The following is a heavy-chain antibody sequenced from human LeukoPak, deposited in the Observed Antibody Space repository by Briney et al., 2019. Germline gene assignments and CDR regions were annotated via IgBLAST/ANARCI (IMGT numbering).Heavy chain of an antibody. Sequence: GGSLRLSCAASGFTVSNNYMSWVRQAPGKGLEWVSVIYSGGTTNYADSVQGRFTISRDNSKTTVYLHMNSLRAEDTAVYYCARDSDSGYGPFASWGQGTLVTVSS. D-gene: IGHD5-12*01. V-gene: IGHV3-53*01. J-gene: IGHJ4*02. CDR1: GFTVSNNY. CDR2: IYSGGTT. CDR3: ARDSDSGYGPFAS.